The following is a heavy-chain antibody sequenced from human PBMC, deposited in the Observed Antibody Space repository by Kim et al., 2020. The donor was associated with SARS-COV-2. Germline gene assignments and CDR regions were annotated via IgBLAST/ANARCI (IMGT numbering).Heavy chain of an antibody. Sequence: NYAQKFQGRVTMTRDTSISTAYMGLSRLRSDDTAVYYCARVRDSSGPKFDYWGQGTLVTVSS. V-gene: IGHV1-2*02. J-gene: IGHJ4*02. CDR3: ARVRDSSGPKFDY. D-gene: IGHD3-22*01.